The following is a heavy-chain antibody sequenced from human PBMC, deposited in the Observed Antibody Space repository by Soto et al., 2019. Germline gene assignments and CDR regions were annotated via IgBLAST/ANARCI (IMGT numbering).Heavy chain of an antibody. Sequence: QVQLQQWGAGLLKPSETLSLTCAVHGWTFSGYYWSWVRQPPGKGLEWIGEINHNGGTNYNPSLESRTTISVDTSRNQFSLRLNSVTAADTAVYYCARGDWSTRFQNWGRGTLVTVSS. CDR2: INHNGGT. J-gene: IGHJ1*01. D-gene: IGHD3-3*01. V-gene: IGHV4-34*01. CDR3: ARGDWSTRFQN. CDR1: GWTFSGYY.